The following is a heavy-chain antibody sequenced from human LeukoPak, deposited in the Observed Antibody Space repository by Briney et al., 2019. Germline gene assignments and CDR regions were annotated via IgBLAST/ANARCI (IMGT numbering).Heavy chain of an antibody. CDR1: GFTFSSSA. V-gene: IGHV3-23*01. Sequence: GGSLRLSCAASGFTFSSSAMSWVRQAPGKGLEWVSAISNNGGYTYYADSVQGRFTISRDNSKSTLCLQMNSLRAEDTAVYYCAKATTTPYYYYGMDVWGQGTTVTVSS. CDR3: AKATTTPYYYYGMDV. J-gene: IGHJ6*02. D-gene: IGHD1-14*01. CDR2: ISNNGGYT.